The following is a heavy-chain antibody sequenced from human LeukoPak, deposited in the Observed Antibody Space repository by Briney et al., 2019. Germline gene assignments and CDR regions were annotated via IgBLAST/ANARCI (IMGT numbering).Heavy chain of an antibody. V-gene: IGHV3-30*03. D-gene: IGHD4/OR15-4a*01. Sequence: GGSLRLSCAASGFTFSSYGMHWVRQAPGKGLEWVAVISYDGSNKYYADSVKGRFTISRDNSKNTLYLQMNSLRADDTAVYYCARDTLGEGEDANYAVYYFDYWGQGTVVTVSS. CDR2: ISYDGSNK. CDR1: GFTFSSYG. J-gene: IGHJ4*02. CDR3: ARDTLGEGEDANYAVYYFDY.